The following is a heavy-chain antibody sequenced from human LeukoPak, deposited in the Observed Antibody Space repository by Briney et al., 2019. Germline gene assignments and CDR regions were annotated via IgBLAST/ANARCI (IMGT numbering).Heavy chain of an antibody. D-gene: IGHD3-10*01. V-gene: IGHV3-15*01. CDR3: TTDRGSRELLHYYFDY. CDR1: GFTFSDAS. Sequence: KPGGSLRLSGAASGFTFSDASMSWVRQAPGKGLDWVGRIKSKTNGGTTDYAAPVKGRFTISRDDSKNTLYLQMNSLKTEDTAVYYCTTDRGSRELLHYYFDYWGQGTLVTVSS. J-gene: IGHJ4*02. CDR2: IKSKTNGGTT.